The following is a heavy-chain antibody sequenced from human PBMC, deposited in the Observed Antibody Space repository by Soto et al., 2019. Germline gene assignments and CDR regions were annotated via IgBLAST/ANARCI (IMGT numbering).Heavy chain of an antibody. CDR2: IWYDGTNK. J-gene: IGHJ4*02. Sequence: QVHLVESGGGVVQPGTSLRLSCAVSGFTLSDHGIHWVRQAPGKGLEWVAVIWYDGTNKFYADSVRGRFTISGDNSKNTVYLHMDSLRVEDMRLYYCVKDACGGDCGNPGGFDYWGQGTLVTVSS. CDR1: GFTLSDHG. V-gene: IGHV3-33*06. CDR3: VKDACGGDCGNPGGFDY. D-gene: IGHD2-21*02.